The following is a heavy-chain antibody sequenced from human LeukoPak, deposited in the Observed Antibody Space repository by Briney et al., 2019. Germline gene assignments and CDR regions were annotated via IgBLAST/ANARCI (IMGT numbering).Heavy chain of an antibody. D-gene: IGHD5-18*01. J-gene: IGHJ3*02. CDR3: AKVSSGYSYGYWVDAFDI. V-gene: IGHV3-23*01. CDR2: ISGSGGST. Sequence: GGSLRLSCTASGFTFGGYAMTWVRQAPGKGLEWVSAISGSGGSTYYADSVKGRFTISRDNSKNTLYLQMNSLRAEDTAVYYCAKVSSGYSYGYWVDAFDIWGQGTMVTVSS. CDR1: GFTFGGYA.